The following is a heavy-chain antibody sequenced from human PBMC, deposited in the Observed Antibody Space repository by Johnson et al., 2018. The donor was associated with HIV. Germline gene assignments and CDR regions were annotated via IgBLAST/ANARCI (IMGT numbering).Heavy chain of an antibody. D-gene: IGHD3-16*01. J-gene: IGHJ3*02. Sequence: QVQLVESGGGVVQPGRSLRLSCAASGFLFSRYAMHWVRQAPGKGLEWVAVISYDGGNNYYADSVKGRFTISRDNSKNTLYLQMNSLRAEDTAVYYCARDPPSLLRGAFDIWGQGTMVTVSS. CDR3: ARDPPSLLRGAFDI. V-gene: IGHV3-30*14. CDR1: GFLFSRYA. CDR2: ISYDGGNN.